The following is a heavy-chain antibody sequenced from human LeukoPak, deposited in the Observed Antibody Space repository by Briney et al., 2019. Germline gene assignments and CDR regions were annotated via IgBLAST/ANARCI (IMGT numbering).Heavy chain of an antibody. Sequence: SETLSFTATGSTFSICSYYWSWLRPGHGHGREGIVNIDYSASTNYNPSLKSRVTISVDTSKNQFSLKLSSVTAADTAVYYCARDSRRELLHAFDIWGQGTMVTVSS. CDR1: TFSICSYY. D-gene: IGHD1-26*01. J-gene: IGHJ3*02. CDR2: IDYSAST. CDR3: ARDSRRELLHAFDI. V-gene: IGHV4-59*01.